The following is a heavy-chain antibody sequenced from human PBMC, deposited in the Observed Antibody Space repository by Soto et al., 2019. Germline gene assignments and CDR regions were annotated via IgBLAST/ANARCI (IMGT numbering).Heavy chain of an antibody. CDR2: IYYSGST. J-gene: IGHJ5*02. CDR3: ARVVGKNWFDP. Sequence: SETLSLTCTVSGGSISSGGYYWSWIRQHPGKGLEWIGYIYYSGSTYYNPSLKSRVTISVDTSKNQFSLKLSPVTAADTAVYYCARVVGKNWFDPWGQGTLVTVSS. CDR1: GGSISSGGYY. V-gene: IGHV4-31*03. D-gene: IGHD1-26*01.